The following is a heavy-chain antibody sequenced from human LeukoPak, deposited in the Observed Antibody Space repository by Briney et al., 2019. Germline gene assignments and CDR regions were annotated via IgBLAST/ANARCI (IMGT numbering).Heavy chain of an antibody. CDR1: GYTFTSYG. J-gene: IGHJ4*02. CDR3: ARDLGRNGDPNFAY. D-gene: IGHD4-17*01. Sequence: ASVKVSCKASGYTFTSYGISWVRQAPGQGLEWMGWISAYNGNTNYAQKLQGRVTMTTDTSTSTAYMELRSLRSDDTAVYYCARDLGRNGDPNFAYWGQGTLVTVSS. V-gene: IGHV1-18*01. CDR2: ISAYNGNT.